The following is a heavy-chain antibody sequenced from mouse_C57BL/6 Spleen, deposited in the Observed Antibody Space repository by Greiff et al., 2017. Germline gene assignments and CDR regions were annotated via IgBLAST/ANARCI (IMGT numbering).Heavy chain of an antibody. J-gene: IGHJ3*01. V-gene: IGHV5-9*01. Sequence: EVQGVESGGGLVKPGGSLKLSCAASGFTFSSYTMSWVRQTPEKRLEWVATISGGGGNTYYPDSVKGRFTISRDNAKNTLYLTMSSLGSEDTALYYCARPRGYDGAWFAYWGQGTLVTVSA. CDR3: ARPRGYDGAWFAY. D-gene: IGHD2-14*01. CDR2: ISGGGGNT. CDR1: GFTFSSYT.